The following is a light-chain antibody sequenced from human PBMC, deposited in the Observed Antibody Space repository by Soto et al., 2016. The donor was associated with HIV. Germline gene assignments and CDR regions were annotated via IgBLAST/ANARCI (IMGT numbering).Light chain of an antibody. CDR3: QQYNSYSRT. CDR2: KAS. CDR1: QSINSW. J-gene: IGKJ1*01. V-gene: IGKV1-5*03. Sequence: DSQLTQSPSFLSASVGDRVTITCRASQSINSWLAWYQQKPGKAPKLLIYKASSLESGVPSRFSGSGSGTEFTLTISSLQPDDFATYYCQQYNSYSRTFGQGTKVEIK.